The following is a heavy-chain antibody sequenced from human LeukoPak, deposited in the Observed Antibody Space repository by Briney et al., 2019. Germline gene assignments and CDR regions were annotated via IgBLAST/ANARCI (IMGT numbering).Heavy chain of an antibody. CDR1: GGSFSGYY. J-gene: IGHJ4*02. Sequence: SETLSLTCAVYGGSFSGYYWSWIRQPPGKGLEWIGEINHSGSTNYNPSLKSRVTISVDTSKKQLSLKLSSVTAADTAVYYCARDYCSGGSCYVNNWGQGTLVSVSS. D-gene: IGHD2-15*01. CDR3: ARDYCSGGSCYVNN. CDR2: INHSGST. V-gene: IGHV4-34*01.